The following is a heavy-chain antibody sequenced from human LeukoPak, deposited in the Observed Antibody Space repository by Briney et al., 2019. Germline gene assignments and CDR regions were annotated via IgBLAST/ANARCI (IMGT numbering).Heavy chain of an antibody. CDR1: GFTFSNAW. D-gene: IGHD3-22*01. V-gene: IGHV3-15*01. Sequence: GGSLRLSCAASGFTFSNAWMSWVRQAPGKGLEWVGRIKSKTDGGTTDYAAPVKGRFTISRDDSKNTLYLQMNSLKTGDTAVYYCTTDVELSDSSGYSNWGQGTLVTVSS. CDR3: TTDVELSDSSGYSN. J-gene: IGHJ4*02. CDR2: IKSKTDGGTT.